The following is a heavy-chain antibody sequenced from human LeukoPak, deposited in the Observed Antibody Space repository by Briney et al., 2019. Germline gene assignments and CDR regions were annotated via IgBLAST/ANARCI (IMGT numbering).Heavy chain of an antibody. V-gene: IGHV3-23*01. CDR2: ISSSGGST. Sequence: GGSLRLSCTASGFTFSSHAMSWVRQAPGKGLEWVSGISSSGGSTYYADSVKGRLTISRDNSQNTLYLQMNSLTDDDTAVYYCATGVEGCTGGSRYSWIYYWGQGTLVSVSS. D-gene: IGHD2-15*01. CDR1: GFTFSSHA. J-gene: IGHJ4*02. CDR3: ATGVEGCTGGSRYSWIYY.